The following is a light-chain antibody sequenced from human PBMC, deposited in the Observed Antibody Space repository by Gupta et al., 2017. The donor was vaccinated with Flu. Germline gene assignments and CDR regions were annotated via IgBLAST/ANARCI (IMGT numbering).Light chain of an antibody. V-gene: IGKV3-11*01. CDR1: QNVDDH. Sequence: ALLSLSVGDTATLSCRASQNVDDHLSWYQQKPGQPPRLLIYDSFVRVAGVPCRFSGSGSGTDLTLTISSLEPEDFAVYYCQQRTIWPPFTFGQGTRLE. J-gene: IGKJ2*01. CDR2: DSF. CDR3: QQRTIWPPFT.